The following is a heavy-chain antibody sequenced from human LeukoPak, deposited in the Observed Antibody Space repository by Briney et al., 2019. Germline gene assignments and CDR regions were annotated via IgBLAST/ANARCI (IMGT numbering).Heavy chain of an antibody. CDR3: ALTYYFDRRGYSYFDY. V-gene: IGHV4-59*01. Sequence: SETLSLTCSVSGGSISSYYWSWIRQPPGKGLEWIGYIYHTGSSYYNPSLMSRVTISVDTSKNQFSLKVNTVTAADTAVYYCALTYYFDRRGYSYFDYWGQGALVTVSS. CDR1: GGSISSYY. J-gene: IGHJ4*02. CDR2: IYHTGSS. D-gene: IGHD3-22*01.